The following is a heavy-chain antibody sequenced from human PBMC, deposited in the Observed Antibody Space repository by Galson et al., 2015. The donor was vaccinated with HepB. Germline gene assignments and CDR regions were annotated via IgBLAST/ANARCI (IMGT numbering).Heavy chain of an antibody. CDR3: AKDGIMVANNPYHFHY. Sequence: SLRLSCAASGFSFTRYAMTWVRQAPGKGLEWVSSITSSGGNSYYTDSVKGRFTVSRDNSKNTLLPQLNSLRAEDTAMYICAKDGIMVANNPYHFHYWGQGTLVTVSS. V-gene: IGHV3-23*01. CDR2: ITSSGGNS. D-gene: IGHD2-15*01. CDR1: GFSFTRYA. J-gene: IGHJ4*02.